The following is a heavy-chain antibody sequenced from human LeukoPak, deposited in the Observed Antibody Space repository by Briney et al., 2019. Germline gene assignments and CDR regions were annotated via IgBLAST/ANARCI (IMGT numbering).Heavy chain of an antibody. CDR2: IYPGDSDT. J-gene: IGHJ4*02. Sequence: GESLKISCKGSGYTFASSWIGWVRQMPGKGLEWMGFIYPGDSDTRYSPSFQGQVTMSVDKSISTAYLQWSSLKASDTATYYCAKLVVRGVITSEFDYWGQGTLVTVSS. CDR3: AKLVVRGVITSEFDY. V-gene: IGHV5-51*01. CDR1: GYTFASSW. D-gene: IGHD3-10*01.